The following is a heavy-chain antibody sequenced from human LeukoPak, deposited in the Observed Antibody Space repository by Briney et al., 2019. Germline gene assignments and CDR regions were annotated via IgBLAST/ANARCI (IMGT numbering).Heavy chain of an antibody. CDR1: GFTFSSYG. CDR2: ISYDGSNK. V-gene: IGHV3-30*18. Sequence: GGSLRLSCAASGFTFSSYGMHWVRQAPGKGLEWVAVISYDGSNKYYADSVKGRFTISRDNSKNTLYLRMNSLRAEDTAVYYCAKDGDFWSGYSPFDYWGQGTLVTVSS. D-gene: IGHD3-3*01. CDR3: AKDGDFWSGYSPFDY. J-gene: IGHJ4*02.